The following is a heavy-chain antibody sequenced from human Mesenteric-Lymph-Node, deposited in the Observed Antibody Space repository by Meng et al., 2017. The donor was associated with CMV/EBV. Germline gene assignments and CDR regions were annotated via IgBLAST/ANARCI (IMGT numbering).Heavy chain of an antibody. Sequence: GGSLRLSCAASGFTFSSYDMHWVRQATGKGLEWVSAIGTAGDTYYPDSVKGRFTISRDNSKNTLYLQMNSLRAEDTAVYYCASRRGMTTLTYLDYWGPGTLVTVSS. D-gene: IGHD4-11*01. V-gene: IGHV3-13*01. CDR2: IGTAGDT. CDR1: GFTFSSYD. J-gene: IGHJ4*02. CDR3: ASRRGMTTLTYLDY.